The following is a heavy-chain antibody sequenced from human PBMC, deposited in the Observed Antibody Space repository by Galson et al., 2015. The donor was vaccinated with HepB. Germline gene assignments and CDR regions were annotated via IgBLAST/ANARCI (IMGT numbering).Heavy chain of an antibody. CDR2: INTNTGNP. J-gene: IGHJ5*02. Sequence: SVKVSCKASGYTFTSYAMNWVRQAPGQGLEWMGWINTNTGNPTYAQGFTGRFVFSLDTSVSTAYLQISSLKAEDTAVYYCVRAAVTIFGVVNWFDPWGQGTLVTVSS. D-gene: IGHD3-3*01. V-gene: IGHV7-4-1*02. CDR1: GYTFTSYA. CDR3: VRAAVTIFGVVNWFDP.